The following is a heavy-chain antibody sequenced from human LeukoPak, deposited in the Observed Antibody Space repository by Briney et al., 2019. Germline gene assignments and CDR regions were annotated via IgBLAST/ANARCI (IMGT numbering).Heavy chain of an antibody. CDR1: GGSISSTKTC. Sequence: SETLSLTCAVSGGSISSTKTCGDWIRQPPGKGMEWIGYIYYSGSTNYNPSLKSRVTISVDTSKSQFSLKLSSVTAADTAVYYCARGYSGSYYFDYWGQGTLVTVSS. V-gene: IGHV4-61*05. CDR3: ARGYSGSYYFDY. D-gene: IGHD1-26*01. CDR2: IYYSGST. J-gene: IGHJ4*02.